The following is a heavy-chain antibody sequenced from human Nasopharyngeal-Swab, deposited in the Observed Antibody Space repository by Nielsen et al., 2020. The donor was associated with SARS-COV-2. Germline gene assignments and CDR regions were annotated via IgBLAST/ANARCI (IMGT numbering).Heavy chain of an antibody. CDR1: GFTFSSFG. J-gene: IGHJ4*02. CDR3: ARDAPAHYGAFY. Sequence: GESLKISCEASGFTFSSFGMHWVRKAPGKGLEWVAFIAHDASNEYYGDSVKGRFSISRDSSKNTLYLQMDSLRGEDTDVYYCARDAPAHYGAFYWGRGTLVTVSS. V-gene: IGHV3-30*03. D-gene: IGHD4-17*01. CDR2: IAHDASNE.